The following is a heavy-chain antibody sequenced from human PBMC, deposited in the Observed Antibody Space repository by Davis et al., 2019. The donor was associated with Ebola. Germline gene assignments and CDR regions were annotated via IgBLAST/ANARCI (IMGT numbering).Heavy chain of an antibody. CDR2: ISGRDDYS. J-gene: IGHJ4*02. D-gene: IGHD5-18*01. V-gene: IGHV3-11*06. Sequence: GESLKISCAVSGFTINDYFMTWIRQAPGKGLEWVAYISGRDDYSNYAESVRGRFTISRDNSKNTLYLHMNNLRLEDTAVYYCAKDPAGHAAGDDYWGQGTLVTVSS. CDR3: AKDPAGHAAGDDY. CDR1: GFTINDYF.